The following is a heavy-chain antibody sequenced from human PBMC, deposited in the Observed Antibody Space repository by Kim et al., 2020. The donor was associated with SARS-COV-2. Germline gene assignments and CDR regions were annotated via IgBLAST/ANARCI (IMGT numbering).Heavy chain of an antibody. CDR2: ISSGGSTI. CDR1: GFTFSDYY. J-gene: IGHJ6*02. CDR3: ARDQYCSGGNCYYYYGMDV. Sequence: GGSLRLSCAASGFTFSDYYMSWIRQAPGKGLEWVSYISSGGSTIYYADAVKGRFTISRDNAKNSLYLQMNSLRDEDTAVYCCARDQYCSGGNCYYYYGMDVWGQGTAVSVSS. D-gene: IGHD2-15*01. V-gene: IGHV3-11*04.